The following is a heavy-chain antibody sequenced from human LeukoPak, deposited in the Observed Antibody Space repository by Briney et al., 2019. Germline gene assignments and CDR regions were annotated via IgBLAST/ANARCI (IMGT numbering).Heavy chain of an antibody. J-gene: IGHJ5*02. D-gene: IGHD1-26*01. CDR2: MSPNSGNT. CDR3: ARGIGVGATNWYDP. V-gene: IGHV1-8*03. Sequence: ASVKVSCKASGYTFNTYDINWVRQATGQGLEWMGWMSPNSGNTAYAQKFQGRVTITRNTSISTAYMELSSLRSDDTAVYYCARGIGVGATNWYDPWGQGTLVTVSS. CDR1: GYTFNTYD.